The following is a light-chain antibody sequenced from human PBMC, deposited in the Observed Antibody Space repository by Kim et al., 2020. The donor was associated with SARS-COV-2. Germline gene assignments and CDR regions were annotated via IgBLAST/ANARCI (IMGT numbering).Light chain of an antibody. Sequence: SVKLTCTLSSGHSSYAIAWHQQQPEKGPRYLMKLNSDGSHSKGGGIPDRFSGSSSGAERYLTISSLQSEDEADYYCQTWGTGIPYVFGTGTKVTVL. CDR1: SGHSSYA. V-gene: IGLV4-69*01. CDR2: LNSDGSH. J-gene: IGLJ1*01. CDR3: QTWGTGIPYV.